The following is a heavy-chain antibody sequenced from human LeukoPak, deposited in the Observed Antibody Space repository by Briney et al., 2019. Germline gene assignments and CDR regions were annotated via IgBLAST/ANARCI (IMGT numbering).Heavy chain of an antibody. D-gene: IGHD6-13*01. Sequence: SETLCLTCTVPGGSISSYFWSWIRQPPGKGLGWVWYIYYSGSTNYNPSLKRGVTISVDTSKNQFSLKLSSVTAADTAVYYCARSPSSSWDYWGQGTLVTVSS. V-gene: IGHV4-59*01. CDR1: GGSISSYF. J-gene: IGHJ4*02. CDR3: ARSPSSSWDY. CDR2: IYYSGST.